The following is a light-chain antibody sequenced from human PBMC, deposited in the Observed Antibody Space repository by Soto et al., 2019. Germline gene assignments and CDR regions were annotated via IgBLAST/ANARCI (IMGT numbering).Light chain of an antibody. V-gene: IGLV1-44*01. Sequence: QSVLTRPPSASGSPGQRVTISCSGSSSNIGSNTVNWYQQLPGTAPKLLIYSNNQRPSGVPDRFSGSKSGTSASLAISGLQSEDEADYYCAAWDDSLNGLYVFGTGTKGTVL. CDR1: SSNIGSNT. CDR2: SNN. CDR3: AAWDDSLNGLYV. J-gene: IGLJ1*01.